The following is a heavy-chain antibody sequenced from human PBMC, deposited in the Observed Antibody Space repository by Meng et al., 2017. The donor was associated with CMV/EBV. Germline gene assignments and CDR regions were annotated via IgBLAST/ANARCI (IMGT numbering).Heavy chain of an antibody. CDR3: ARSSGWSRFDY. J-gene: IGHJ4*02. CDR2: INPNDDT. V-gene: IGHV1-2*02. CDR1: GYTVTDYY. D-gene: IGHD6-19*01. Sequence: VEVGPSGAEVKKPWASVKVSCKASGYTVTDYYIHWVRQAPGQWLEWMGWINPNDDTNYAQNFQGRVTMTRDMSINTVYMELSRLTSDDTAVYYCARSSGWSRFDYWGLGTLVTVSS.